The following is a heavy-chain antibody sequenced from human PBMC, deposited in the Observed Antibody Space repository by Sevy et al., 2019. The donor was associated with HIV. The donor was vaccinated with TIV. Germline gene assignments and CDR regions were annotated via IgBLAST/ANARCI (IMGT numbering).Heavy chain of an antibody. V-gene: IGHV3-48*02. Sequence: GGSLRLSCAASGFTLSLYSMEWVRQAPGKGLEWVSHISSSSNIIYYADSVKGRFTVSRDNAKNSLYLRMDSLRDEDTAVYYCARDAMRVGNSNYYYGMDVWGQGTTVTVSS. J-gene: IGHJ6*02. D-gene: IGHD2-2*01. CDR2: ISSSSNII. CDR1: GFTLSLYS. CDR3: ARDAMRVGNSNYYYGMDV.